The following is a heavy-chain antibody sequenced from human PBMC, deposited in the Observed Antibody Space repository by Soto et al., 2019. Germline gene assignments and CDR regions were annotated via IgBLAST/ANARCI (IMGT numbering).Heavy chain of an antibody. J-gene: IGHJ4*02. CDR1: GFTFSSYA. CDR2: ISGSGGST. D-gene: IGHD3-22*01. Sequence: GGSLRLSCAASGFTFSSYAMSWVRQAPGKGLEWVSAISGSGGSTYYADSVKGRFTISRDNSKNTLYLQMNSLRAEDTAVYYCAKNPGSYYDSTGYHFDYWGQGTLVTSPQ. CDR3: AKNPGSYYDSTGYHFDY. V-gene: IGHV3-23*01.